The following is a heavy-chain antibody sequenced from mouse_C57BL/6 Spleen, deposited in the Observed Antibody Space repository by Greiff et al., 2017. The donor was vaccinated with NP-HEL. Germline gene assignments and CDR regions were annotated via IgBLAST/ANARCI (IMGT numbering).Heavy chain of an antibody. CDR2: INPGSGGT. J-gene: IGHJ2*01. CDR1: GYAFTNYL. Sequence: LVESGAELVRPGTSVKVSCKASGYAFTNYLIEWVKQRPGQGLEWIGVINPGSGGTNYNEKFKGKATLTADKSSSTAYMQLSSLTSEDSAVYFCARWGIYYGNSFDYWGQGTTLTVSS. V-gene: IGHV1-54*01. CDR3: ARWGIYYGNSFDY. D-gene: IGHD2-1*01.